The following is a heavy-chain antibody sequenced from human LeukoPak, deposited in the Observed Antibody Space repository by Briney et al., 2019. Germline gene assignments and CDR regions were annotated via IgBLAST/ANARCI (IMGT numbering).Heavy chain of an antibody. CDR3: ARDWAHFGY. Sequence: PGGSLRLSCAASGFTFSDYWMSWVRQAPGKGLEWVANMNQDGSEKYYVDSVKGRFTTSRDNAKNSLSLQMNSLRAEDTAVYYCARDWAHFGYWGQGTLVTVSS. D-gene: IGHD3-10*01. CDR2: MNQDGSEK. CDR1: GFTFSDYW. V-gene: IGHV3-7*01. J-gene: IGHJ4*02.